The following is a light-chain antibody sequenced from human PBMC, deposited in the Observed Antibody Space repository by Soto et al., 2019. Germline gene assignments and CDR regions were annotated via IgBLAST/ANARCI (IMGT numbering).Light chain of an antibody. CDR3: QQCYSIPPT. J-gene: IGKJ2*01. V-gene: IGKV4-1*01. Sequence: DIVMTQSPDSLAVSLGERATINCKSSQSVLYSSNNKNYLAWYQQKAGQPPKLLIYWASTRESGVPDRFSGSGSGTDFTLPISSLQAEDVAVYYCQQCYSIPPTFGQGTKLEI. CDR1: QSVLYSSNNKNY. CDR2: WAS.